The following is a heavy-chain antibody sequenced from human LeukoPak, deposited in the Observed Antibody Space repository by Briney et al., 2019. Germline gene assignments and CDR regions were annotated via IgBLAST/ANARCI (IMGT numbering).Heavy chain of an antibody. CDR3: ARDNYPSGLDV. D-gene: IGHD3-10*01. CDR1: GYTFTGYY. CDR2: LNPNSGNR. V-gene: IGHV1-8*02. Sequence: GASVKVSCKASGYTFTGYYMHWARQAPGQGLEWMGWLNPNSGNRGYAQKFQGRVTMTRDTSVSTAYMELNNLRSEDTAIYYCARDNYPSGLDVWGQGTTVTVSS. J-gene: IGHJ6*02.